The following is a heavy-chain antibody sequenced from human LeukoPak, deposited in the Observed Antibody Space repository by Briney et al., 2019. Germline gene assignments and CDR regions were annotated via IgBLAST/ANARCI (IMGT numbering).Heavy chain of an antibody. CDR2: IYYSGST. Sequence: SETLSLTCTVSGGSINSYYWTWIRQPPGKALEWIGYIYYSGSTYYNPSLKSRVTISLDTSKNQFSLKLSSATAADTAVYYCAKNATPFRTLTCFAPWGRGTPVTVSS. CDR3: AKNATPFRTLTCFAP. J-gene: IGHJ5*02. D-gene: IGHD1-14*01. V-gene: IGHV4-59*01. CDR1: GGSINSYY.